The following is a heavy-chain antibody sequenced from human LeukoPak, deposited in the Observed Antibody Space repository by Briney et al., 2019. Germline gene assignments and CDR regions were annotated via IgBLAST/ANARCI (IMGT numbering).Heavy chain of an antibody. CDR2: IDSDGTRT. D-gene: IGHD2-21*02. Sequence: GGSLRLSCAASGFAFSTYWMHWVRQAPGKGLVWVSRIDSDGTRTTYADSVKGRFTISRDNAKNTLYLQMNSLRAEDTAVYYCARSPNCGGDCSWGQGTLVTVST. CDR3: ARSPNCGGDCS. CDR1: GFAFSTYW. J-gene: IGHJ5*02. V-gene: IGHV3-74*01.